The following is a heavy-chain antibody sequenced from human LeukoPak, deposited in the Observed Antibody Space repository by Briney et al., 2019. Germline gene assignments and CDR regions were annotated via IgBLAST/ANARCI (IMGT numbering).Heavy chain of an antibody. V-gene: IGHV3-66*02. Sequence: GGSLRLSCAASGSTVSSNYMSWVRRAPGKGLEWVSVIYSGGSTYYADSVKGRFTISRDNSKNTLYLQMNSLRAEDTAVYYCARERNYYDSSGPPDYWGQGTLVTVSS. CDR2: IYSGGST. D-gene: IGHD3-22*01. CDR1: GSTVSSNY. J-gene: IGHJ4*02. CDR3: ARERNYYDSSGPPDY.